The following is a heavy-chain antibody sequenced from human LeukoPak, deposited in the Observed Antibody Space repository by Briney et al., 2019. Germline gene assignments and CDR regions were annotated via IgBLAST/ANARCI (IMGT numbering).Heavy chain of an antibody. CDR3: ASGQTYLDY. V-gene: IGHV4-34*01. CDR1: GGSFSAHY. CDR2: IDHRGFT. J-gene: IGHJ4*02. Sequence: SETLSLTCAVYGGSFSAHYWSCLRQPPGMGLEWIGEIDHRGFTNYNPSLKGRVTISVDTSNNHFSLRLTSVTAADTAVYYCASGQTYLDYWGQGTLVTVSS.